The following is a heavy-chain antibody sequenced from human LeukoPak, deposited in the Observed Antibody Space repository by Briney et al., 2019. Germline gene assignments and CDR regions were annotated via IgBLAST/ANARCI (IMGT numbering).Heavy chain of an antibody. CDR3: AREGYCGGDCYSDYYYYYGMDV. Sequence: WGSLRLSCAASGFTFSSYWMHWVRQAPGKGLVWVSRINSDGSSTSYADAVKGRFTISRDNSKNTLYLQMNSLRAEDTAVYYCAREGYCGGDCYSDYYYYYGMDVWGQGTAVTVSS. V-gene: IGHV3-74*01. D-gene: IGHD2-21*02. CDR2: INSDGSST. J-gene: IGHJ6*02. CDR1: GFTFSSYW.